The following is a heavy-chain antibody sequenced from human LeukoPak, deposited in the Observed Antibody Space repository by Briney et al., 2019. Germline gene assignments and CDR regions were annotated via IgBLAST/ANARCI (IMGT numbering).Heavy chain of an antibody. CDR3: AGGEEVPFDY. J-gene: IGHJ4*02. D-gene: IGHD3-10*01. Sequence: PSETLSLTCTVSGGSISSHYWSWIRQPPGKGLEWIGYIYCSGSTNYNPSLKSRVTISVDTSKNQFSLKLSSVTAADTAVYYCAGGEEVPFDYWGQGTLVTVSS. V-gene: IGHV4-59*11. CDR1: GGSISSHY. CDR2: IYCSGST.